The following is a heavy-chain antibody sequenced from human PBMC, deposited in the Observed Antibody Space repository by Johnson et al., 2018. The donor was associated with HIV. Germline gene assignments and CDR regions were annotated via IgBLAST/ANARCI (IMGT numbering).Heavy chain of an antibody. CDR1: GFTVSSNY. J-gene: IGHJ3*02. CDR3: ARDVKYYDSSGYYSDAFDI. CDR2: IYSGDTT. D-gene: IGHD3-22*01. V-gene: IGHV3-53*01. Sequence: VQLVESGGGLIQPGGSMRLSCAASGFTVSSNYMSWVRQAPGKGLEWVSVIYSGDTTYHADSVKGRFTISRDNSKNTLYLQMNSLRAEDTAVYYCARDVKYYDSSGYYSDAFDIWGQGTLVTVSS.